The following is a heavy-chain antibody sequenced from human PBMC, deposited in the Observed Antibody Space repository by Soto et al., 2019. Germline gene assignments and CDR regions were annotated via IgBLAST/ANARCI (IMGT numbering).Heavy chain of an antibody. Sequence: EVQLLESGGGLVQPRGSLRPSCAASGFTFSTYGMSWVRQAPGKGLEWVSVISGGGGDTYYAGSVKGRFTISRDNSNNTLYLEMNSLRAEDTAVYYCAKTQQWGLPLSGGMDVWGQGTTVTVSS. CDR1: GFTFSTYG. V-gene: IGHV3-23*01. D-gene: IGHD6-19*01. CDR3: AKTQQWGLPLSGGMDV. CDR2: ISGGGGDT. J-gene: IGHJ6*02.